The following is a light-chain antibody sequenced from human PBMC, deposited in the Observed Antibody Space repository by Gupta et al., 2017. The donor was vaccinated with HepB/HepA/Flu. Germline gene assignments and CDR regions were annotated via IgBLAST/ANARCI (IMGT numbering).Light chain of an antibody. J-gene: IGKJ1*01. CDR1: QSVNRN. CDR3: QQYKDWPPRT. Sequence: EVVMTQSPATLSVSPGERATLSCRASQSVNRNLAWYQQKAGQAPRLLLFDVSIRASGTPARFSGSGFGTEFTLTISSRQAEDCAIYYCQQYKDWPPRTFGQGTKVEIK. V-gene: IGKV3-15*01. CDR2: DVS.